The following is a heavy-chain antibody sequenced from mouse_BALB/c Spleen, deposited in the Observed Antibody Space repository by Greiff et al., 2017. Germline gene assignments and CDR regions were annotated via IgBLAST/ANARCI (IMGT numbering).Heavy chain of an antibody. CDR2: INSNGGST. V-gene: IGHV5-6-3*01. CDR3: ARADGSTYYFDY. D-gene: IGHD1-1*01. CDR1: GFTFSSYG. J-gene: IGHJ2*01. Sequence: EVQGVESGGGLVQPGGSLKLSCAASGFTFSSYGMSWVRQTPDKRLELVATINSNGGSTYYPDSVKGRFTISRDNAKNTLYLQMSSPKSEDTAMYYCARADGSTYYFDYWGQGTTLTVSS.